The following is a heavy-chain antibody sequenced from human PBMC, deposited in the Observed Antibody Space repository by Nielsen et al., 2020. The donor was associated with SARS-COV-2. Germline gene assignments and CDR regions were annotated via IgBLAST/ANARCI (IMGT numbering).Heavy chain of an antibody. V-gene: IGHV3-13*01. CDR1: GFTFSSYD. J-gene: IGHJ3*02. CDR2: IGTAGDT. D-gene: IGHD2-2*01. CDR3: ARGGYCSSTSCYDDAFDI. Sequence: GESLKISCAASGFTFSSYDMHWVRQATGKGLEWVSAIGTAGDTYYPGSVKGRFTISRENAKNSLYLQMNSLRAGDTVVYYCARGGYCSSTSCYDDAFDIWGQGTMVTVSS.